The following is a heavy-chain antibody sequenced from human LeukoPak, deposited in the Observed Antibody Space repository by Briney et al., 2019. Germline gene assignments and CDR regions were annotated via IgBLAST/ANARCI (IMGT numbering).Heavy chain of an antibody. CDR2: IHPRRGDT. D-gene: IGHD6-13*01. V-gene: IGHV1-2*02. CDR3: ARGYPLSTTAAGTYFQH. J-gene: IGHJ1*01. CDR1: GYSFTAFY. Sequence: ASVKVSCKTSGYSFTAFYIHWVRQAPGQGLEWMGWIHPRRGDTNYAQKFQGRVTMTRDTSISTAYLDLSSLRSDDTAVYYCARGYPLSTTAAGTYFQHWGQGTLVTVSS.